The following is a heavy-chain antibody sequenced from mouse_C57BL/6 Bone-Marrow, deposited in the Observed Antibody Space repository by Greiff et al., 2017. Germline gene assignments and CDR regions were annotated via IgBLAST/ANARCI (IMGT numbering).Heavy chain of an antibody. CDR1: GFTFSDFY. J-gene: IGHJ1*03. CDR2: SRNQANDYTT. CDR3: ARDARDYDGEDGHWYFDV. V-gene: IGHV7-1*01. D-gene: IGHD2-4*01. Sequence: EVQLVESGGGLVQSGRSLRLSCATSGFTFSDFYMALVRQAPGTGLELISASRNQANDYTTAYSASVKGRVIVSRDTSQSILYLQMNALRAEDTAIYYCARDARDYDGEDGHWYFDVWGTGTTVTVSS.